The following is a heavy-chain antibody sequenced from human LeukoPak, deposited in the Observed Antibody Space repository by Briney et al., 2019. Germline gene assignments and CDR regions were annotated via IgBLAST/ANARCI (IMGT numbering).Heavy chain of an antibody. CDR2: ISWNGESI. D-gene: IGHD5-12*01. CDR1: GFSFDDYA. Sequence: GRSLRLSCAAPGFSFDDYAMHWVRQTLGKGLEWVSGISWNGESIGYADSVKGRFTISRDNAKNSLNLEMHTLRGEDTALYYCVRSGGKTWWLRPLDYWGPGILVTVSA. J-gene: IGHJ4*02. V-gene: IGHV3-9*01. CDR3: VRSGGKTWWLRPLDY.